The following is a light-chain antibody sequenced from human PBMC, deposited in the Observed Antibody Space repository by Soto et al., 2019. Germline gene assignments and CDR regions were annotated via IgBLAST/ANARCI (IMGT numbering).Light chain of an antibody. CDR2: GAS. V-gene: IGKV3-20*01. CDR3: QQYISTPWS. J-gene: IGKJ1*01. Sequence: EIVLTQSPATLSLSPGERATLSCRASQSVSSNSLAWYRQKPGQAPRLLIYGASTRATGIPDRFSGSGSGTDFTLTISRLEAEDFAVYHCQQYISTPWSFGQGTKVEI. CDR1: QSVSSNS.